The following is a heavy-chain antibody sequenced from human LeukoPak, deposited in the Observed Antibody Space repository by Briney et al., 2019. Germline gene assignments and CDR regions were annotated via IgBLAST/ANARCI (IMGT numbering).Heavy chain of an antibody. CDR3: ARRGSHYYGSGSYNWFDP. J-gene: IGHJ5*02. CDR1: GGSFSGYY. Sequence: SETLSLTCAVYGGSFSGYYWSWIRQPPGKGLEWIGEINHSGSTNYNPSLKSRVTISVDTSKNQFSLKLSSVTAADTAVYYCARRGSHYYGSGSYNWFDPWGQGTLVTVSS. CDR2: INHSGST. V-gene: IGHV4-34*01. D-gene: IGHD3-10*01.